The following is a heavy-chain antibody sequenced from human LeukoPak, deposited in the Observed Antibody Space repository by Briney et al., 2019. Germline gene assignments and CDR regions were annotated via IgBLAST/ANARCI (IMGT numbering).Heavy chain of an antibody. CDR3: ARGGGLDV. Sequence: GGSLRLSCAASGFSFSSYGMSWVRQAPGKGLEWVSSISGSSIYIYYADSLKGRFTISRDNAKNSLYLQMSNLRAEDTAVYFCARGGGLDVWGQGATVTVSS. CDR1: GFSFSSYG. CDR2: ISGSSIYI. J-gene: IGHJ6*02. D-gene: IGHD3-16*01. V-gene: IGHV3-21*04.